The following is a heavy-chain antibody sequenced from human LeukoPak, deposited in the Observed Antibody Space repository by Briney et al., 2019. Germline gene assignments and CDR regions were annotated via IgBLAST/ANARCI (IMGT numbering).Heavy chain of an antibody. CDR2: IKSDGSVT. CDR1: GFTFNRHH. D-gene: IGHD3-10*01. V-gene: IGHV3-74*01. CDR3: ARGSSAGSGTAYVMFDY. J-gene: IGHJ4*02. Sequence: GGSLRLSCEVSGFTFNRHHMHWVRQAPGKGLVWVSVIKSDGSVTAYADPVKGRFTVSRDNAKNTMVLQVNSLRAEDTAVYFCARGSSAGSGTAYVMFDYWGQGILVTVSS.